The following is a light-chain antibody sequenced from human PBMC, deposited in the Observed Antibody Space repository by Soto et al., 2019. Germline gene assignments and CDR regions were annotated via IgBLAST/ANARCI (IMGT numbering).Light chain of an antibody. CDR3: QQYTDFQYT. CDR2: KAT. Sequence: DIEMTQSPSTLSASVGDGVTITCRASQSIGSGLAWYQQRPGKAPKLLIYKATTLHTGVPSRFSGSGSGTDFSLTISSLQPVDSATYYCQQYTDFQYTFGQGTKVEI. V-gene: IGKV1-5*03. CDR1: QSIGSG. J-gene: IGKJ2*01.